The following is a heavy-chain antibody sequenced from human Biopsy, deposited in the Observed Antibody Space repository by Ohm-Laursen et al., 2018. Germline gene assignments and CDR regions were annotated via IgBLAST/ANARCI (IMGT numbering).Heavy chain of an antibody. J-gene: IGHJ4*02. V-gene: IGHV4-31*11. Sequence: TLSLTWAASGDSISSGGNYWSWIRQFPGKGLEWIAYIYHTGSTYYNPSLKSRLSIAIDTSKNQFSVSLRSVTAADTAVYYCARADMVTTIVDYWGQGTLVTVSS. CDR2: IYHTGST. D-gene: IGHD5-12*01. CDR3: ARADMVTTIVDY. CDR1: GDSISSGGNY.